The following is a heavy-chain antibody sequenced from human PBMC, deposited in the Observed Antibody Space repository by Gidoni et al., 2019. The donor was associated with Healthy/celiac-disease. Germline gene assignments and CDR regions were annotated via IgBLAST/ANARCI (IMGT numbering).Heavy chain of an antibody. J-gene: IGHJ5*02. CDR1: GGAISSSSSY. D-gene: IGHD2-15*01. Sequence: QLQLQESGPGLVKPSENLSLTCTVSGGAISSSSSYWGWIRQPPGKGLEWIGSIYYSGITYYNPSLKSRVTISVDTSKNQFSLKLSSVTAADTAVYYCARHVVAALVPGSAVFDPWGQGTLVTASS. CDR2: IYYSGIT. V-gene: IGHV4-39*01. CDR3: ARHVVAALVPGSAVFDP.